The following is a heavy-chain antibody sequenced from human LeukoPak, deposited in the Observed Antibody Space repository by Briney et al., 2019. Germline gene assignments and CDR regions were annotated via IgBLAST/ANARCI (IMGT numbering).Heavy chain of an antibody. V-gene: IGHV3-23*01. D-gene: IGHD6-19*01. Sequence: GVSLRLSCAASGFTFSSYAMSWLRQAPGKGLEWVSAISGSGGSTYYADSVKGRFTISRDNSKNTLYLQMNSLRAEDTAVYYCAKALIAVAGGIDYWGQGTLVTVSS. CDR2: ISGSGGST. CDR1: GFTFSSYA. CDR3: AKALIAVAGGIDY. J-gene: IGHJ4*02.